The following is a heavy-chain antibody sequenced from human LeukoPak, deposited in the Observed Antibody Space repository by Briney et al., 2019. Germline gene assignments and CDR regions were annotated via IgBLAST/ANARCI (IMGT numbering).Heavy chain of an antibody. J-gene: IGHJ4*02. CDR1: GFTFSSYG. CDR2: ISGSGSST. Sequence: GGSLRLSCAASGFTFSSYGMSWVRQAPGKGLEWVSAISGSGSSTYYADSVKGRFTISRDNSKNTLYLQINSLRAEDTAVYYCAKDARVYWGRYFDYWGQGTLVTVSS. V-gene: IGHV3-23*01. CDR3: AKDARVYWGRYFDY. D-gene: IGHD1-26*01.